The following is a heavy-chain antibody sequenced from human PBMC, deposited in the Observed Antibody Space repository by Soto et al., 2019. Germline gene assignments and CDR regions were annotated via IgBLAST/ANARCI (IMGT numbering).Heavy chain of an antibody. CDR1: GFTFNDFE. CDR3: ARGFGRFNY. V-gene: IGHV3-48*03. D-gene: IGHD3-10*01. CDR2: IDGSGTTK. J-gene: IGHJ4*02. Sequence: EVQLLESGGGLVQPGGSLRLSCGVSGFTFNDFEMNWVRQAPGKGLEWLAYIDGSGTTKKYADSVRGRFTISRDNPNNSLFLQMRSLSASDTAIHSCARGFGRFNYWGQGSLVSVSS.